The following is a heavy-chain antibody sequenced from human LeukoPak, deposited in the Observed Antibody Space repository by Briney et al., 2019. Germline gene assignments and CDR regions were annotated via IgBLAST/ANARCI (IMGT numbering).Heavy chain of an antibody. D-gene: IGHD1-1*01. CDR3: VSWDVGHNNY. CDR1: GFTFSSFW. J-gene: IGHJ4*02. Sequence: GGSLRLSCAASGFTFSSFWMCWLRQAPGKGLEWVAHMNEAGSDKYYVEYVKGRFSISRDNAKNSVILQMNSLRVEDTAVYYCVSWDVGHNNYWGQGAQVTVSS. CDR2: MNEAGSDK. V-gene: IGHV3-7*01.